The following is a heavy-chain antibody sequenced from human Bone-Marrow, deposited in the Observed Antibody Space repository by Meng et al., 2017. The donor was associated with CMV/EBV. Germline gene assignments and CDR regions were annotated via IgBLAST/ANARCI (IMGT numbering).Heavy chain of an antibody. V-gene: IGHV1-69*05. CDR3: ARSVGHQIYYYGMDV. CDR2: IIPIFGTA. Sequence: SVKVSCKASGGTFSSYAISWVRQASGQGLEWMGGIIPIFGTANYAQKFQGRVTITTDESTSTAYMELSSLRSEDTAVYYCARSVGHQIYYYGMDVWGQGTTVTVSS. J-gene: IGHJ6*02. CDR1: GGTFSSYA.